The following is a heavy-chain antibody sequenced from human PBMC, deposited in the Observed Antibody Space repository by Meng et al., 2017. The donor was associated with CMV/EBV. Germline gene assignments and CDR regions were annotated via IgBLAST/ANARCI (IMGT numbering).Heavy chain of an antibody. Sequence: GESLKISCAASGFSFRTYAMHWVRQAPGEGLEWVAVISYDGSNIYHADPVKGRFTISRDNSKNTLYLQMNGLRPEETAIYYCAREQQQVVDYWGQGTLVTVSS. D-gene: IGHD6-13*01. CDR1: GFSFRTYA. V-gene: IGHV3-30-3*01. J-gene: IGHJ4*02. CDR3: AREQQQVVDY. CDR2: ISYDGSNI.